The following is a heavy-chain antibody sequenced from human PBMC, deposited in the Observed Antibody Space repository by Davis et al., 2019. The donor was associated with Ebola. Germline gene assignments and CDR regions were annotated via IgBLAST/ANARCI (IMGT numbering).Heavy chain of an antibody. CDR2: YYYTGST. D-gene: IGHD6-6*01. CDR3: ARLPMGRPYYYYGMDV. J-gene: IGHJ6*02. Sequence: SETLSLTCAVSGAFVSSGGYSWIWIRQPPGKGLEWIGNYYYTGSTNYNPSLKSRVTISVDTSKNQFSLKLSSVTAADTAVYYCARLPMGRPYYYYGMDVWGQGTTVTVSS. CDR1: GAFVSSGGYS. V-gene: IGHV4-61*08.